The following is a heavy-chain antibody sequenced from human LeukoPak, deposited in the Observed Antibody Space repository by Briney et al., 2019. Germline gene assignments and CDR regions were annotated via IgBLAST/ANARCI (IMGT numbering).Heavy chain of an antibody. Sequence: SETLSLTCTVSGDSLSSHYWSWIRQPPGKGLEWIGYIYGSGSTHYDPSLRSRVTISVDTSKNQMSLKLYSVMAADSAVYYCASEIRMYYYGSGSHPETNWFDTWGQGTLVTVSS. CDR1: GDSLSSHY. J-gene: IGHJ5*02. CDR2: IYGSGST. D-gene: IGHD3-10*01. CDR3: ASEIRMYYYGSGSHPETNWFDT. V-gene: IGHV4-4*08.